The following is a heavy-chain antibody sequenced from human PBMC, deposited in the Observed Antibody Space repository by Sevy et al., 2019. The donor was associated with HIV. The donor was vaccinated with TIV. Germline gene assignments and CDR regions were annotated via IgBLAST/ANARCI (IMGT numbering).Heavy chain of an antibody. D-gene: IGHD3-16*01. CDR2: IRTGSTTI. J-gene: IGHJ4*02. CDR1: GFIFSSDS. CDR3: AIDPRDGGDY. Sequence: GGSLRLSCAASGFIFSSDSMNWVRQAPGKGLEWISYIRTGSTTIYYADSVKGRFTVSRDNARSSLFLQMNSLRDEDTAVYYCAIDPRDGGDYWGQGTLVTVSS. V-gene: IGHV3-48*02.